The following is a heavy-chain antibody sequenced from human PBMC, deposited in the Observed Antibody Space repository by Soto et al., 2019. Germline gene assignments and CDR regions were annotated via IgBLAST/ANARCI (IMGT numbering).Heavy chain of an antibody. CDR1: GFTFSSNW. CDR3: ARTFITYFSAGRYIHDAFDI. V-gene: IGHV3-74*01. CDR2: INNDGSST. J-gene: IGHJ3*02. D-gene: IGHD3-10*01. Sequence: GSLRLSCAASGFTFSSNWMHWVRQAPGKGLVWLSRINNDGSSTRYADSVKGRFTISRDNAKNTLHLQMDSLRAEDTAVYYCARTFITYFSAGRYIHDAFDIWGQGTMVTVS.